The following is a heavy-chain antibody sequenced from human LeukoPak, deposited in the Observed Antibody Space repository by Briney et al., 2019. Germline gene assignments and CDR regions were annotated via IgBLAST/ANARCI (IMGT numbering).Heavy chain of an antibody. CDR2: IIPIFGTA. CDR1: GGTFSSYA. V-gene: IGHV1-69*05. D-gene: IGHD2-15*01. CDR3: ATSRLGYCSGGSCYSLDY. J-gene: IGHJ4*02. Sequence: ASVKVSCKASGGTFSSYAISWVRQAPGQGLEWMGGIIPIFGTANYAQKFQGRVTITTDESTSTAYMELSSLGSEDTAVYYCATSRLGYCSGGSCYSLDYWGQGTLVTVSS.